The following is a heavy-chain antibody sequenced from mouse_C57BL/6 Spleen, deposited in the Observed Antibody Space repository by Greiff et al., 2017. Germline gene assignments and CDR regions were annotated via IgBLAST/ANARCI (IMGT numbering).Heavy chain of an antibody. Sequence: EVKLVESGPGLAKPSQTLSLTCSVTGYSITSDYWNWIRKFPGNKLEYMGYISYSGSTYYNPSLKSRISITRDTSKNQYYLQLNSVTTEDTATYYCARYPISTMITTRDWYFDVWGTGTTVTVSS. V-gene: IGHV3-8*01. CDR3: ARYPISTMITTRDWYFDV. D-gene: IGHD2-4*01. CDR1: GYSITSDY. J-gene: IGHJ1*03. CDR2: ISYSGST.